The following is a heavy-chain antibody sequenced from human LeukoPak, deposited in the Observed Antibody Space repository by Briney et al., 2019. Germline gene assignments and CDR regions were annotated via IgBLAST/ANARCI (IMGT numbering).Heavy chain of an antibody. CDR2: INPSGGST. CDR1: GYTFTSYY. Sequence: ASVKVSCKASGYTFTSYYMHWVRQAPGQGLEWMGIINPSGGSTNYAQKFQGRVTMTRDTSISTAYMELSRLRSDDTAVYYCARDSGYSGYDLNWFDPWGQGTLVTVSS. D-gene: IGHD5-12*01. V-gene: IGHV1-2*02. CDR3: ARDSGYSGYDLNWFDP. J-gene: IGHJ5*02.